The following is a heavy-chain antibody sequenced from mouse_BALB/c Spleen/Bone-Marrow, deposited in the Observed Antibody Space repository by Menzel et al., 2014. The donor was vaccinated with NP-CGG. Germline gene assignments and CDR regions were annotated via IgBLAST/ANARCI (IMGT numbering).Heavy chain of an antibody. V-gene: IGHV5-6-3*01. J-gene: IGHJ2*01. D-gene: IGHD1-1*01. CDR3: ARDYYGSSDY. CDR1: GFTFSSYG. CDR2: INSNGGST. Sequence: VQLKESGGGLVQPGGSLKLSCAASGFTFSSYGMPWVRQTPDKRLELVATINSNGGSTYYPDSVKGRFTISRDNAKNTLYLQMSSLKSEDTAMYYCARDYYGSSDYWGQGTTLTVSS.